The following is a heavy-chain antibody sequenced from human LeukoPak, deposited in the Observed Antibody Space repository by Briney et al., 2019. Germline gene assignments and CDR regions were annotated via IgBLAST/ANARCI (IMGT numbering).Heavy chain of an antibody. Sequence: PGGSLRLSCAASGFNFDSYAMSWVRQAPGKGLEWVSGINFSGGTAYYTDSVKGHFTISRDNSKNTLYLQMNSLRAEDTAVYYCARDADYYDSSGGTDIWGQGTMVTVSS. CDR2: INFSGGTA. CDR1: GFNFDSYA. V-gene: IGHV3-23*01. D-gene: IGHD3-22*01. J-gene: IGHJ3*02. CDR3: ARDADYYDSSGGTDI.